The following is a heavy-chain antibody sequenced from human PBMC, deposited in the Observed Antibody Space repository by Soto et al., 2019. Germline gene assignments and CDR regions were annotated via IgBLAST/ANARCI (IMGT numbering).Heavy chain of an antibody. CDR1: GGSISSSSYY. Sequence: PSETLSLTCTVSGGSISSSSYYWGWIRQPPGKGLECIGSIYYSGSTYYNPSLKSRVTISVDTSKNQFSLKLSSVTAADTAVYYCARHGPLGGVVVPADKTDAFDIWGQGTMVTVSS. CDR2: IYYSGST. V-gene: IGHV4-39*01. CDR3: ARHGPLGGVVVPADKTDAFDI. D-gene: IGHD2-2*01. J-gene: IGHJ3*02.